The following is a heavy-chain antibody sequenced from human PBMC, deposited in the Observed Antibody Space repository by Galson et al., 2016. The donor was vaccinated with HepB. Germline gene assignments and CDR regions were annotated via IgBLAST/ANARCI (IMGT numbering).Heavy chain of an antibody. J-gene: IGHJ6*02. Sequence: SVKVSCKASGYTFTDYGHSWVRQAPGQGPEWMGWINPNDGSTKHAEKVQDRVSMTRDITATTRYVALRSLRYDDTAVYYCTRSSDFWSMDVWGQGTTVIVSS. D-gene: IGHD3/OR15-3a*01. V-gene: IGHV1-18*04. CDR3: TRSSDFWSMDV. CDR1: GYTFTDYG. CDR2: INPNDGST.